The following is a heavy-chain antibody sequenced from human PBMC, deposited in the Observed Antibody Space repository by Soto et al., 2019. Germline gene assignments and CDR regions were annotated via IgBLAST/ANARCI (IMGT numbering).Heavy chain of an antibody. V-gene: IGHV3-21*01. CDR3: AREGIAAAGTRIGXDY. J-gene: IGHJ4*02. CDR2: ISSSSSYI. Sequence: GGSLRLSCAASGFTFSSYSMNWVRQAPGKGLEWVSSISSSSSYIYYADSVKGRFTISRDNAKNSLYLQMNSLRAEDTAVYYCAREGIAAAGTRIGXDYWGQGTLVTVSS. D-gene: IGHD6-13*01. CDR1: GFTFSSYS.